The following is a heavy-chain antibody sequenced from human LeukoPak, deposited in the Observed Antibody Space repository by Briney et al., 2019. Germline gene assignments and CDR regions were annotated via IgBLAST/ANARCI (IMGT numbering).Heavy chain of an antibody. J-gene: IGHJ6*03. CDR3: AKGGSSSPYYYYYYYMDV. Sequence: PGGSLRLSCAASGFTFSSYGMHWVRQAPGKGLEWVAFIRYDGSNKYYADSVKGRFTISRDNSKNTLYLQMNSLRAEDTAVYYCAKGGSSSPYYYYYYYMDVWGKGTTVTVSS. D-gene: IGHD6-6*01. V-gene: IGHV3-30*02. CDR2: IRYDGSNK. CDR1: GFTFSSYG.